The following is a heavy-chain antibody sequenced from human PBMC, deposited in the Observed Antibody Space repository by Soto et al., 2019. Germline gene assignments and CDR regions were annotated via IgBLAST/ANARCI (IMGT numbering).Heavy chain of an antibody. CDR1: GGSISSSSYY. D-gene: IGHD3-22*01. CDR3: ARSSYYYDGGGNDY. J-gene: IGHJ4*02. Sequence: QLQLQESGPGLVKPSETLSLTCTVSGGSISSSSYYWGWIRQPPGKGLEWIGSIYYSGSTYYNPSPKSRVTISVDTSKNQFSLKLSSVTAADTAVYYCARSSYYYDGGGNDYWGQGTLVTVSS. V-gene: IGHV4-39*01. CDR2: IYYSGST.